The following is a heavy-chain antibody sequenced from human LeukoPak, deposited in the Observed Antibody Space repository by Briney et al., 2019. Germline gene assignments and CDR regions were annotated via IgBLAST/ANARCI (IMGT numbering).Heavy chain of an antibody. V-gene: IGHV3-23*01. CDR1: GFTFSSYA. J-gene: IGHJ4*02. Sequence: GGSLRLSCAASGFTFSSYAMSWVRQAPGKGLEWVSAISGSGGSTYYADSVKGRFTISRDNSKNTLYLQMNSLKTEDTAVYYCTGPIGYCSGGSCYSWGQGTLVTVSS. D-gene: IGHD2-15*01. CDR2: ISGSGGST. CDR3: TGPIGYCSGGSCYS.